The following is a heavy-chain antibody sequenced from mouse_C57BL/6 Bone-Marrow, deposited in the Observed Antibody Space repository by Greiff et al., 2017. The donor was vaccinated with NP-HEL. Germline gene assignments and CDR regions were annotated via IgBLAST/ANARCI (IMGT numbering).Heavy chain of an antibody. J-gene: IGHJ1*03. Sequence: VQLQQSGPGLVQPSQSLSITCTVSGFSLTSYGVHWVRQSPGKGLEWLGVIWSGGSTDYNAAFISRLSISKDNSKSQVFFKMNSLQADDTAIYYCARNLAVGAHWYFDVWGTGTTVTVSS. CDR1: GFSLTSYG. D-gene: IGHD1-1*01. V-gene: IGHV2-2*01. CDR2: IWSGGST. CDR3: ARNLAVGAHWYFDV.